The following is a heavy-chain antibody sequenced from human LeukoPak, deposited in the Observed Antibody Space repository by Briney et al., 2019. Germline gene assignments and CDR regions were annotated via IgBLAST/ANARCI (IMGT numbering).Heavy chain of an antibody. V-gene: IGHV1-8*03. CDR2: MNPKSGDT. Sequence: GASAKVSCKASGYTFTGYYMHWVRQAPGQGLEWMGWMNPKSGDTGYSQKFQGRVFITRDTSINTAYMELSSLGSDDTAVYYCAREVYYDSSGYRYDAFDIWGQGTMVTVSS. J-gene: IGHJ3*02. CDR3: AREVYYDSSGYRYDAFDI. CDR1: GYTFTGYY. D-gene: IGHD3-22*01.